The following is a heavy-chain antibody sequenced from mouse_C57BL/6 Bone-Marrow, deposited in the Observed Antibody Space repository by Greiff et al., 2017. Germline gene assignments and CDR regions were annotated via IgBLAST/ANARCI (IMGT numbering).Heavy chain of an antibody. V-gene: IGHV5-4*01. CDR3: ARPSWGFAY. CDR1: GFTFSSYA. CDR2: ISDGGSYT. Sequence: EVQLMESGGGLVKPGGSLKLSCAASGFTFSSYAMSWVRQTPEKRLEWVATISDGGSYTYYPDNVKGRFTISRDNAKNNLYLQMSHLKSEDTAMYYCARPSWGFAYWGQGTLVTVSA. J-gene: IGHJ3*01.